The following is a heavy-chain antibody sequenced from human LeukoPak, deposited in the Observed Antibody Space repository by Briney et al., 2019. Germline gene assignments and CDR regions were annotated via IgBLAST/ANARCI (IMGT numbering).Heavy chain of an antibody. V-gene: IGHV5-51*01. CDR3: ARAAVAGTFSYFDY. CDR2: IYPGDSDT. J-gene: IGHJ4*02. CDR1: GYSFTTYW. D-gene: IGHD6-19*01. Sequence: GGSLKISCKGSGYSFTTYWIAWVRQMPGKGLEWMGIIYPGDSDTRYSPSFQGQVTISADKSISTAYLQWSSLKASDTAMYYCARAAVAGTFSYFDYWGQGTLVTVSS.